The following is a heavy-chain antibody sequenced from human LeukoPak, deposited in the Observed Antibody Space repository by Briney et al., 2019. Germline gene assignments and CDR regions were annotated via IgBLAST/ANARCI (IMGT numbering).Heavy chain of an antibody. Sequence: SVKDSCKASGFTFTSSAMQWVRQARGQRLEWIGWIVVGSGNTNYAQKFQERVTITRDMSTSTAYMELSRLRSDDTAVYYCARVLGPTSYSDYWGQGTLVTVSS. V-gene: IGHV1-58*02. D-gene: IGHD1-26*01. CDR2: IVVGSGNT. CDR3: ARVLGPTSYSDY. CDR1: GFTFTSSA. J-gene: IGHJ4*02.